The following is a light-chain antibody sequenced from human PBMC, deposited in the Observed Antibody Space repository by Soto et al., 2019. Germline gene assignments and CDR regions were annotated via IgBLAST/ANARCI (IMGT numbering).Light chain of an antibody. CDR2: GAS. V-gene: IGKV3-15*01. CDR3: QQYYNWPWT. CDR1: QTIGRTY. Sequence: EIVLTQSPGTLSLPPGETATLSCRASQTIGRTYLAWYQQKPGQAPRLLISGASTRATAIPARFSGSGSGTEFTLTISSLQSEDFAVYFCQQYYNWPWTFGQGTKVDIK. J-gene: IGKJ1*01.